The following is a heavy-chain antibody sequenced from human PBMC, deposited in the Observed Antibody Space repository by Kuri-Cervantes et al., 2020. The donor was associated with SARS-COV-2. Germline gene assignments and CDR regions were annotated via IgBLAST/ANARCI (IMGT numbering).Heavy chain of an antibody. V-gene: IGHV3-30*14. Sequence: GGSLRLSCAASGFTFSSYAMHWVRQAPGKGLDGVAVISYDGSNKYYADSVKGRFTISRDNSETTLYLQMHSLRPEDTAVYYCAREPSGTTSYYYYALDVWGKGTTVTVSS. CDR1: GFTFSSYA. J-gene: IGHJ6*04. CDR2: ISYDGSNK. CDR3: AREPSGTTSYYYYALDV. D-gene: IGHD1-7*01.